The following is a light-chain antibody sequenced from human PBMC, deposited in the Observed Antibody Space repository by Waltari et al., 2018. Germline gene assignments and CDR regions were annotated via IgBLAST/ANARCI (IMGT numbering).Light chain of an antibody. J-gene: IGLJ2*01. CDR3: NSYTSSSTLV. Sequence: QSALTQPASVSGSPGHSSTISCTGTSSDVGGYDYVSCYQQHPGKAPKLMIYDVSNRPSGVSNRFSGSKSGNTASLTISGLQAEDEADYYCNSYTSSSTLVFGGGTKLTVL. CDR2: DVS. CDR1: SSDVGGYDY. V-gene: IGLV2-14*03.